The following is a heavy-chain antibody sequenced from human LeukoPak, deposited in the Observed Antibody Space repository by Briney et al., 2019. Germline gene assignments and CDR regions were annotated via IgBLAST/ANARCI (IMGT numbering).Heavy chain of an antibody. D-gene: IGHD6-19*01. Sequence: SETLSLTCTVSGGSISSYYWSWIRQPPGKGLEWIGYIYYSGSTNYNPSLKSRVTISVDTSKNQFSLKLSSVTAADTAVYYCARGYSSGWSRMPDYWGQGTLVTVSS. CDR1: GGSISSYY. CDR2: IYYSGST. J-gene: IGHJ4*02. CDR3: ARGYSSGWSRMPDY. V-gene: IGHV4-59*01.